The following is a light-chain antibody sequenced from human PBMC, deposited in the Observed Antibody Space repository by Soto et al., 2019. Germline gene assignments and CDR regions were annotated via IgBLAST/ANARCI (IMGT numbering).Light chain of an antibody. V-gene: IGLV2-11*01. CDR1: SSDVGRYSY. CDR2: DVT. J-gene: IGLJ2*01. Sequence: QSVLTQPPSASGSPGQSVTISCTGTSSDVGRYSYVSWYQQHPGKAPKLMIFDVTKRPSGVPDRFSGSKSGNTASLTISGLQAEDEADYYCCSYAGTYTFVVFGGGTKLTVL. CDR3: CSYAGTYTFVV.